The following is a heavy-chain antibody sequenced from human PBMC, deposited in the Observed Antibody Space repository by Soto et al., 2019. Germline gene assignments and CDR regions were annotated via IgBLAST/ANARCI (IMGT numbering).Heavy chain of an antibody. Sequence: QVQLVQSGAEVKKPGSSVKVSCKASGGTFSNYAINWVRQAPGQGLEWMGGFIPIFDAANYAQNFRGRVTIIADESTTTAYMELSDLRSEDTAMYYCARKAESYGFDIWGQGTLVTVSS. V-gene: IGHV1-69*01. CDR1: GGTFSNYA. CDR2: FIPIFDAA. D-gene: IGHD3-10*01. J-gene: IGHJ3*02. CDR3: ARKAESYGFDI.